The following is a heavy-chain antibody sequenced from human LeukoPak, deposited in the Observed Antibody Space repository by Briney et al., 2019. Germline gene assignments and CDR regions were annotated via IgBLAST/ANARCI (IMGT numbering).Heavy chain of an antibody. V-gene: IGHV1-18*01. CDR1: GYTFTSYG. D-gene: IGHD6-19*01. CDR3: ERAVADAFDI. CDR2: ISAYNGNT. J-gene: IGHJ3*02. Sequence: GASVKVSCKASGYTFTSYGISWVRQAPGQGLEWMGWISAYNGNTNYAQNLQGRATMTTDTSTSTAYMELRSLRSDDTAVYYCERAVADAFDIWGQGTMVTVSS.